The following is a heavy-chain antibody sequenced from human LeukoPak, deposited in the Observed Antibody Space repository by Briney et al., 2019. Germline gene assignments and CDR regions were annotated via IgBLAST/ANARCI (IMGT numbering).Heavy chain of an antibody. D-gene: IGHD7-27*01. CDR2: IYSSGST. CDR3: ARRPTGDPKFDY. J-gene: IGHJ4*02. Sequence: SETLSLTCSVSGGSISNYFWTWIRQPPGKGLEWIGYIYSSGSTYYNPSLKSRVTISVDTSRNRFSLKLSTVTAADTAVYYCARRPTGDPKFDYWGQGTLVTVSS. V-gene: IGHV4-59*08. CDR1: GGSISNYF.